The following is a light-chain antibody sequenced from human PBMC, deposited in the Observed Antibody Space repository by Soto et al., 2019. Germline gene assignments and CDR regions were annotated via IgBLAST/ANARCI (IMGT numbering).Light chain of an antibody. Sequence: QSALTQPRSVSGSPGQSVTISRTGTSSDVGGYNYVSWYQQHPGKAPKLMIYDVSKRPSGVPDRFSGSKSGNTASLTISGLQAEDEADYYCCSYAGSYTFVVFGTGTKLTVL. CDR1: SSDVGGYNY. V-gene: IGLV2-11*01. J-gene: IGLJ1*01. CDR3: CSYAGSYTFVV. CDR2: DVS.